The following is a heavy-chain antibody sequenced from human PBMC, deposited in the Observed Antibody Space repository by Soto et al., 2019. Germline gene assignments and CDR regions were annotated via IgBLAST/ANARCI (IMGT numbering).Heavy chain of an antibody. Sequence: SEKVSRKSSGYSVNGYYGQWGLHPPGHGQEGVGWMNPNSGDTYLAHRFQGPVTMNRDTSIGTAYMELRGLTTYDTAEYYCAKGGAIVAAGTRVYRYNAMDVWGQGTMVTVSS. CDR1: GYSVNGYY. CDR2: MNPNSGDT. D-gene: IGHD1-26*01. CDR3: AKGGAIVAAGTRVYRYNAMDV. J-gene: IGHJ6*02. V-gene: IGHV1-2*02.